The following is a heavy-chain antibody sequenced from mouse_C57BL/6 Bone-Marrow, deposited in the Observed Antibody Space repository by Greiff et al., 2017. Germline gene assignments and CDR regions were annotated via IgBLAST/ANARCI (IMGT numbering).Heavy chain of an antibody. V-gene: IGHV1-64*01. CDR1: GYTFTSYW. J-gene: IGHJ2*01. Sequence: VQLQQPGAELVKPGASVKLSCKASGYTFTSYWMHWVKQRPGQGLEWIGMIHPNSGSLNYNEKFKSKATITSDTSSNTAYLQLSSLTSEDTAVYYCSSFDGNYFDFWGQGTPLTVAS. CDR2: IHPNSGSL. D-gene: IGHD2-3*01. CDR3: SSFDGNYFDF.